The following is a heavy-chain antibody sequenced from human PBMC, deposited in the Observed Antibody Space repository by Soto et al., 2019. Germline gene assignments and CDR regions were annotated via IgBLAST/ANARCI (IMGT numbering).Heavy chain of an antibody. D-gene: IGHD3-22*01. J-gene: IGHJ6*02. V-gene: IGHV1-46*01. CDR3: ARDFDITMIVVVPRSYYYGMDV. CDR2: INPSGGST. CDR1: GYTFTSYY. Sequence: GASVKVSCKASGYTFTSYYMHWVRQAPGQGLEWMGIINPSGGSTSYALKFQGRVTMTRDTSTSTVYMELSSLRSEDTAVYYCARDFDITMIVVVPRSYYYGMDVWGQGTTVTVSS.